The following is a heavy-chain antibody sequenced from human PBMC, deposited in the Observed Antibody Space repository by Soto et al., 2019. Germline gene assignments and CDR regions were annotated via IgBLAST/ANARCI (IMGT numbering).Heavy chain of an antibody. Sequence: SGPTLVNPTQPLTLTCRFSGFSISTSGMSVSWIRQPPGKALEWLALIDWDDDKYYSTSLKTRLTISKDTSKNQVVLTLTNMDPVDTATYYCALSLSFGDIDYGMDVWGQGTTVTVSS. CDR3: ALSLSFGDIDYGMDV. J-gene: IGHJ6*02. V-gene: IGHV2-70*01. D-gene: IGHD3-10*01. CDR1: GFSISTSGMS. CDR2: IDWDDDK.